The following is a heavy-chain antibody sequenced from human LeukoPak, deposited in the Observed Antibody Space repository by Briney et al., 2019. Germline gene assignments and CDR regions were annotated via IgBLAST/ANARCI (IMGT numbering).Heavy chain of an antibody. V-gene: IGHV3-23*01. J-gene: IGHJ4*02. CDR3: AKAYSYGTYYFDY. CDR1: GFTFKNFP. CDR2: ISGGGGGT. D-gene: IGHD5-18*01. Sequence: GGSLRLSCAASGFTFKNFPMSWVRQAPGKGLEWVSGISGGGGGTYHADSVKGRFTISRDNSKNMLYLQMNSLRAEDTAVCYCAKAYSYGTYYFDYWGQGTLVTVSS.